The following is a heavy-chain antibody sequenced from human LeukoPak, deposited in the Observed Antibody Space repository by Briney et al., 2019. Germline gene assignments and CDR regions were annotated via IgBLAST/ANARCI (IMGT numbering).Heavy chain of an antibody. CDR3: AKDLGYCSSFSCPFDY. CDR2: ISGSGDNT. CDR1: GFTFSGFA. Sequence: GGSLRLSCAASGFTFSGFAMSWVRRTPGKGLEWVSGISGSGDNTLYADSVKGRFTTSRDNSKNTLFLQMNSLRAEDTAVYYCAKDLGYCSSFSCPFDYWGQGTLVTVSS. J-gene: IGHJ4*02. D-gene: IGHD2-2*01. V-gene: IGHV3-23*01.